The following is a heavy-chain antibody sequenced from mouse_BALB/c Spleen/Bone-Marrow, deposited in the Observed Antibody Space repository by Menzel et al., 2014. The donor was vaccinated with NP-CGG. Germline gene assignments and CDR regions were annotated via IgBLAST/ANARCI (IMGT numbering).Heavy chain of an antibody. CDR1: GYTFTSYW. Sequence: KQSGSELVRPGASVKLSCKASGYTFTSYWMHWVKQRHGQGLEWIGNIYPGSGSTNYDEKFKGKGTLTVDTSSSTAYMHLSSLTSEDSAVYYCTRSGDEDYLDYWGQGTTLAVSS. CDR3: TRSGDEDYLDY. D-gene: IGHD3-1*01. V-gene: IGHV1S22*01. J-gene: IGHJ2*01. CDR2: IYPGSGST.